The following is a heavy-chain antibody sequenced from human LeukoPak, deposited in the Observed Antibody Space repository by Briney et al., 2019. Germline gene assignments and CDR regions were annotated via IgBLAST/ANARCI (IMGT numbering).Heavy chain of an antibody. V-gene: IGHV3-9*01. CDR1: GFTFDDYA. J-gene: IGHJ4*02. CDR2: ISWNSGSI. D-gene: IGHD5-12*01. CDR3: AKDIYSGYDWRYFDY. Sequence: PGGSLRLSCAASGFTFDDYAMHWVRQAPGKGLEWVSGISWNSGSIGYADSVKGRFTISRDNAKNSLYLQMNSLRAEDTALYYCAKDIYSGYDWRYFDYWGQGTLVTVSS.